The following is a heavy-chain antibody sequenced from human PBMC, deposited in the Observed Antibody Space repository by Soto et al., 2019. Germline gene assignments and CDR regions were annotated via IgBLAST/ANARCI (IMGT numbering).Heavy chain of an antibody. CDR3: ATEVVTVTTLGWFDS. CDR1: GATFNNNA. Sequence: QVQLVQSGTEVKKPGSSVKVSCRASGATFNNNAITWMRQTPGRGLEWLGEIVPIFGTTNYPQEFQGRVTITADTSTSTAYMELSRLISEDTAIYYCATEVVTVTTLGWFDSWGQGTLVTVSS. V-gene: IGHV1-69*06. CDR2: IVPIFGTT. J-gene: IGHJ5*01. D-gene: IGHD2-21*02.